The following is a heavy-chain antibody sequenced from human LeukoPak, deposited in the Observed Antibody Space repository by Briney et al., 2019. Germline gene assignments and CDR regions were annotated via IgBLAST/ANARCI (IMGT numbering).Heavy chain of an antibody. V-gene: IGHV4-39*07. CDR1: GGSISSSSYY. CDR2: IYYSGST. CDR3: AGQRGYSYKRGAFDI. Sequence: SETLSLTCTVSGGSISSSSYYWGWIRQPPGKGLEWIGSIYYSGSTYYNPSLKSRVTISVDTSKNQFSLKLSSVTAADTAVYYCAGQRGYSYKRGAFDIWGQGTMVTVSS. J-gene: IGHJ3*02. D-gene: IGHD5-18*01.